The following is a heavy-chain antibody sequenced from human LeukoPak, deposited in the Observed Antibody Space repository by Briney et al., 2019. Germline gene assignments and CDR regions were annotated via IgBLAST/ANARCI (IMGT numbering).Heavy chain of an antibody. J-gene: IGHJ6*02. Sequence: NPSETLSLTCTVSGGSISSYYWSWIRQPAGKGLEWIGRIYTSGSTNYNPSLKSRVTMSVDTSKNQFSLKLSSVTAADTAVYYCARDTVTTPKETTKPQKNYYYYYGMDVWGQGTTVTVSS. CDR2: IYTSGST. CDR3: ARDTVTTPKETTKPQKNYYYYYGMDV. D-gene: IGHD4-17*01. CDR1: GGSISSYY. V-gene: IGHV4-4*07.